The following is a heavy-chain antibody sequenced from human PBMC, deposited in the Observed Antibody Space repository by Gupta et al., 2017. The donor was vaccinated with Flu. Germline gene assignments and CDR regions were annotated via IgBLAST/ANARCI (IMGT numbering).Heavy chain of an antibody. CDR2: ISYDGSNK. D-gene: IGHD2-2*01. Sequence: AMHWVRQAPGKGLEWVAVISYDGSNKYYADSVKGRFTISRDNSKNTLYLQMNSLRAEDTAVYYCARERYQLLSTDREFDYWGQGTLVTVSS. CDR3: ARERYQLLSTDREFDY. V-gene: IGHV3-30-3*01. CDR1: A. J-gene: IGHJ4*02.